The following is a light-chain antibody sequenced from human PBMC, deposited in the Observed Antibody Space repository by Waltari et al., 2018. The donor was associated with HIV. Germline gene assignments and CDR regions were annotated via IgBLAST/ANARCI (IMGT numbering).Light chain of an antibody. Sequence: EIVMTQSPATLSASPGERATLSCRASQSLRGNVAWYQQKPGQAPRLLSYGASTRATGIPARFSGSGSEAEFTHTSSSLQSEDFAVYHGHQYNDWWTFGQGTKVEI. CDR3: HQYNDWWT. CDR1: QSLRGN. CDR2: GAS. J-gene: IGKJ1*01. V-gene: IGKV3-15*01.